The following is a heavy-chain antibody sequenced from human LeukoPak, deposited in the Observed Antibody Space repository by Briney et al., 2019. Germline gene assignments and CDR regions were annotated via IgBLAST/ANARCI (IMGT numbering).Heavy chain of an antibody. CDR3: ARRYSSGWYGWAFDI. D-gene: IGHD6-19*01. Sequence: KPSETLSLTCTVSGGSISSSSYYWGWIRQPPGKGLEWIGSIYYSGSTYYNPSLKSRVTISVDTSKNQFSLKLSSVTAADTAVYYCARRYSSGWYGWAFDIWGQGTMVTVSS. V-gene: IGHV4-39*01. CDR2: IYYSGST. J-gene: IGHJ3*02. CDR1: GGSISSSSYY.